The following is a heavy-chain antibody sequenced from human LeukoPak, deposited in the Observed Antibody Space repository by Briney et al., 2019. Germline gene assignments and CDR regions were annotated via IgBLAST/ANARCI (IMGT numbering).Heavy chain of an antibody. CDR1: GYTFTSYG. V-gene: IGHV1-18*01. Sequence: ASVKVSCKASGYTFTSYGISWVRQAPGQGLEWMGWISAYDGNTNYAQKLQGRVTMPTDTSTSTAYMELRSLRSDDTAVYYCARDHHTAMVTWVYYWGQGTLVTVSS. CDR2: ISAYDGNT. CDR3: ARDHHTAMVTWVYY. J-gene: IGHJ4*02. D-gene: IGHD5-18*01.